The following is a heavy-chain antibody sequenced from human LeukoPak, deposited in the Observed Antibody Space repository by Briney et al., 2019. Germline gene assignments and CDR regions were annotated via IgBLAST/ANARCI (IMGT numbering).Heavy chain of an antibody. J-gene: IGHJ4*02. CDR3: AKAPSYVWGSYRYTNDY. Sequence: GGSLRLSCAASGFTFSSYGMHWVRQAPGKGLEWVAFIRYDGSNKYYADSVKGRFTISRDNSKNTLHLQMNGLRAEDTAVYYCAKAPSYVWGSYRYTNDYWGQGTLVTVSS. CDR1: GFTFSSYG. V-gene: IGHV3-30*02. D-gene: IGHD3-16*02. CDR2: IRYDGSNK.